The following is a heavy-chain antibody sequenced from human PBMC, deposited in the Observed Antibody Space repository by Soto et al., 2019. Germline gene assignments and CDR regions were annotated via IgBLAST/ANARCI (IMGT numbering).Heavy chain of an antibody. D-gene: IGHD3-22*01. CDR3: ARETYYYDSSGYYYSYYYYGMDV. V-gene: IGHV4-31*03. CDR1: GGSISSGGYY. J-gene: IGHJ6*02. Sequence: SSETLSLTCTVSGGSISSGGYYWSWIRQHPGKGLEWIGYIYYSGSTYYNPSLKSRVTISVDTSKNQFSLKLSSVTAADTAVYYCARETYYYDSSGYYYSYYYYGMDVWGQGTTVTVSS. CDR2: IYYSGST.